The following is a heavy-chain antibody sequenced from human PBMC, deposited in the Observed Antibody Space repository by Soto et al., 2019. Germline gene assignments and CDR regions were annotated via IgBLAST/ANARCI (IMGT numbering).Heavy chain of an antibody. Sequence: SVKVSCKASGGTFSSYAISWVRQAPGQGLEWMGGIIPIFGTANYAQKFQGRVTITADESTSTAYMELSSLRSEDTAVYYCARGLVGATDYYYGMDVWGQGTTLTVSS. D-gene: IGHD1-26*01. V-gene: IGHV1-69*13. J-gene: IGHJ6*02. CDR3: ARGLVGATDYYYGMDV. CDR2: IIPIFGTA. CDR1: GGTFSSYA.